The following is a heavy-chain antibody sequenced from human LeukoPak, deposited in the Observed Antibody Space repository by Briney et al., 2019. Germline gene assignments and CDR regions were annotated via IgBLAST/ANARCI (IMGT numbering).Heavy chain of an antibody. J-gene: IGHJ4*02. CDR1: GFTFSSYA. CDR3: AGRDGHNYRRPY. Sequence: PGGSLRLSCAASGFTFSSYAMSWVRQAPGKGLEWVSGISGSGDSTYYADSVKGRFTISRDNSKNTLYLQMNSLRGEDTAVFFCAGRDGHNYRRPYWGQGTLVTVSA. D-gene: IGHD5-24*01. CDR2: ISGSGDST. V-gene: IGHV3-23*01.